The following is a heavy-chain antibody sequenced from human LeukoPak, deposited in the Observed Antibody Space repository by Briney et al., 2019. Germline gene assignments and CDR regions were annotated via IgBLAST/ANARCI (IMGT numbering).Heavy chain of an antibody. D-gene: IGHD2-15*01. CDR2: MNPNSGNT. J-gene: IGHJ4*02. V-gene: IGHV1-8*01. CDR3: ARVRSGSRRGYCSGGSCYPFDY. Sequence: GASVKVSCKASGYTFTSCDINWVRHATGQGLEWMGWMNPNSGNTSYAQKFQGRVTMTRNTSISTAYMELSSLRSEDTAVYYCARVRSGSRRGYCSGGSCYPFDYWGQGTLVTVSS. CDR1: GYTFTSCD.